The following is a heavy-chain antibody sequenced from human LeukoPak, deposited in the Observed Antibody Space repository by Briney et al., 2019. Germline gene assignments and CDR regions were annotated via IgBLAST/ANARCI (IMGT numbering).Heavy chain of an antibody. CDR2: ISYDGSNK. Sequence: GGSLRLSCAASGFTFSSYGMHWVRQAPGKGLKWVAVISYDGSNKYYADSVKGRFTISRDNSKNTLYLQMNSLRAEDTAVYYCAKVWTFYGSGSYYNHNPSDYWGQGTLVTVSS. CDR3: AKVWTFYGSGSYYNHNPSDY. CDR1: GFTFSSYG. J-gene: IGHJ4*02. D-gene: IGHD3-10*01. V-gene: IGHV3-30*18.